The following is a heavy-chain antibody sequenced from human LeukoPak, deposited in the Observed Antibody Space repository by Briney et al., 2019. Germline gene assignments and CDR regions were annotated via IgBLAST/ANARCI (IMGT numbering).Heavy chain of an antibody. CDR2: ISSSGSTI. V-gene: IGHV3-11*04. J-gene: IGHJ4*02. Sequence: GGSLRLSCAASGFTFSDYYMSWIRQAPGKGLEWVSYISSSGSTIYYADSVKGRFTISRDNAKNSLYPQMNSLRAEDTAVYYCARERDANYYDSSGYYSIRDYWGQETLVTVSS. CDR1: GFTFSDYY. CDR3: ARERDANYYDSSGYYSIRDY. D-gene: IGHD3-22*01.